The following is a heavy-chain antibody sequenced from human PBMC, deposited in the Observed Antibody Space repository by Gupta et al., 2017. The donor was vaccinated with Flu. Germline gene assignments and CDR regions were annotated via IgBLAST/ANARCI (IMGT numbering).Heavy chain of an antibody. CDR3: ARAYCSSSSCYLHGSSSDY. Sequence: QVQLVQSGPEVKKPGASVKVSCKTSGYTFTSLSLNWVRQAPGQGLEWVGWISPYNDNTYYAQKLQGRVTLTSDRSTSTAHMELRSLTSDDTAVYFCARAYCSSSSCYLHGSSSDYWGQGTLVTVSS. V-gene: IGHV1-18*01. D-gene: IGHD2-2*01. CDR2: ISPYNDNT. CDR1: GYTFTSLS. J-gene: IGHJ4*02.